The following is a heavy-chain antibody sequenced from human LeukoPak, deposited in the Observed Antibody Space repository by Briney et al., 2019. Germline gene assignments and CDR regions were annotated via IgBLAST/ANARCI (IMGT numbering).Heavy chain of an antibody. Sequence: PSETLSLTCTVSGGSISSYYWSWIRQPAGKGLEWIGRIYTSGSTNYNPSLKSRVTMSVDTSKNQFSLKLSSVTAADTAVYYCARDSTNWDSIGYYSIPFDCWGQGTLVTVSS. V-gene: IGHV4-4*07. J-gene: IGHJ4*02. CDR3: ARDSTNWDSIGYYSIPFDC. CDR2: IYTSGST. CDR1: GGSISSYY. D-gene: IGHD3-22*01.